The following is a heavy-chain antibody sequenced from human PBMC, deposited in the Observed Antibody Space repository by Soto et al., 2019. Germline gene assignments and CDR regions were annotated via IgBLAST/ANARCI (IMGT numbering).Heavy chain of an antibody. CDR2: ISSSSSTI. V-gene: IGHV3-48*01. J-gene: IGHJ3*02. Sequence: PGGSLRLSCAASGFTFSSYSMNWVRQAPGKVLEWVSYISSSSSTIYYADSVKGRFTISRDNAKDSLYLQMNSLRAEDTAVYYCARFPLESAFDIWGQGTMVTVSS. CDR3: ARFPLESAFDI. CDR1: GFTFSSYS.